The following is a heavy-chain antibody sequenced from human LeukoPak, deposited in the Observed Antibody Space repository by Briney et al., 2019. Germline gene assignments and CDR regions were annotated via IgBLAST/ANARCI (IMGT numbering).Heavy chain of an antibody. CDR1: GGSISSYY. J-gene: IGHJ5*02. V-gene: IGHV4-59*01. CDR2: IYYSGST. Sequence: PSETLPLTCTVSGGSISSYYWSWIRQPPGKGLEWIGYIYYSGSTNYNPSLKSRVTISVDTSKNQFSLKLSSVTAADTAVYYCARSSSGYSNWFDPWGQGTLVTVSS. D-gene: IGHD3-22*01. CDR3: ARSSSGYSNWFDP.